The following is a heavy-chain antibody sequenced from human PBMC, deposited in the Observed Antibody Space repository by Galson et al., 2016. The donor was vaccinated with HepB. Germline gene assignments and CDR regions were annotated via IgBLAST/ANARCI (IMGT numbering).Heavy chain of an antibody. D-gene: IGHD2-15*01. J-gene: IGHJ4*02. Sequence: ETLSLTCAVYGGSFSGAYWNWIRQSADKGLEWIGDITHSGSTNYNPSLESRVTISVDTSKNQFSLKLISVTAADTAVYYCARGDCSGGSCYFFDYWGQGTLVTVSS. CDR1: GGSFSGAY. CDR2: ITHSGST. CDR3: ARGDCSGGSCYFFDY. V-gene: IGHV4-34*01.